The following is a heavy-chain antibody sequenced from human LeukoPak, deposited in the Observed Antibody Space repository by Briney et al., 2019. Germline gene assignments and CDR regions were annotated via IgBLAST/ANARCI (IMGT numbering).Heavy chain of an antibody. V-gene: IGHV3-66*01. J-gene: IGHJ5*02. Sequence: GGSLRLSCAASGSTVSSNYMNWVRQAPGKGLEWISTIFSDDTTYYADSVKGRFIISRDNSKNTLYLQMSSLRVEDTAVYYCAKEYLSGFDPWGQGTLVTVSS. D-gene: IGHD1-14*01. CDR3: AKEYLSGFDP. CDR1: GSTVSSNY. CDR2: IFSDDTT.